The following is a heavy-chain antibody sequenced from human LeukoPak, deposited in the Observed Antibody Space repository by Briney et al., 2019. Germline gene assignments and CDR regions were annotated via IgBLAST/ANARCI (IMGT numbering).Heavy chain of an antibody. CDR1: GGSISSYY. CDR2: IYYSGST. Sequence: PSETLSLTCTVSGGSISSYYWSWIRQPPGKGLEWIGYIYYSGSTNYNPSLKSRVTISVDTSKNQFSLKLSSVTAADTAVYYCAGTLIAVAGFSHFDYWGQGTLVTVSS. V-gene: IGHV4-59*08. J-gene: IGHJ4*02. CDR3: AGTLIAVAGFSHFDY. D-gene: IGHD6-19*01.